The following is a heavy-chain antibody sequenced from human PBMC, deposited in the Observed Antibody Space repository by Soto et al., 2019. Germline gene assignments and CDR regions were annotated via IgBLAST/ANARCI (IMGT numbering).Heavy chain of an antibody. CDR1: GFIFSDYY. V-gene: IGHV3-11*01. J-gene: IGHJ4*02. Sequence: GGSLRLFCAASGFIFSDYYMSWIRQAPGKGLEWISYISSSDNIIYYADSVKGRFTISRDNAKNSLYLQMNSLRAEDTAVYYCARDRGYYDSSGYLDYWGQGTLVTVSS. CDR3: ARDRGYYDSSGYLDY. CDR2: ISSSDNII. D-gene: IGHD3-22*01.